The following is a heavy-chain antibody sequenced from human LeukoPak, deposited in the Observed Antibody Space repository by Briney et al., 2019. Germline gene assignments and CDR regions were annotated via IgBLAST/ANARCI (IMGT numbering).Heavy chain of an antibody. CDR1: GYSISSGYY. D-gene: IGHD5-18*01. CDR2: IYHSGST. V-gene: IGHV4-38-2*01. J-gene: IGHJ6*03. CDR3: ARAPSGYGYGVYYYYYMDV. Sequence: SETLSLTCAVSGYSISSGYYWGWIRQPPGKGLEWIGSIYHSGSTYYNPSLKSRVTISVDTSKNQFSLKLSSVTAADTAVYYCARAPSGYGYGVYYYYYMDVWGKGTTVTVSS.